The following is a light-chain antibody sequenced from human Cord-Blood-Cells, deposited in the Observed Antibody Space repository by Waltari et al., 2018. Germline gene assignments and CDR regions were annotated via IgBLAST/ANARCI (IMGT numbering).Light chain of an antibody. CDR3: QQYNNWPPLT. CDR1: QRVSSN. Sequence: EIVMTQSPATLSVSPGERATLSCRASQRVSSNLAGYQQKPGPAPRLLIYGASTRATGIPARFSGSGSGTEFTLTISSLQSEDFAVYYCQQYNNWPPLTFGGGTKVEIK. J-gene: IGKJ4*01. V-gene: IGKV3-15*01. CDR2: GAS.